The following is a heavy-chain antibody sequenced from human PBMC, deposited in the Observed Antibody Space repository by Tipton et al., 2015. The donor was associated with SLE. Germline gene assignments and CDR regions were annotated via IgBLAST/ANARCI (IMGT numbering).Heavy chain of an antibody. CDR2: IYYSGST. D-gene: IGHD1-20*01. Sequence: TLSLTCTVSGGSISSSSYYWGWIRQPPGKGLEWIGSIYYSGSTYYNPSLKSRVTISVDTSKNQFSLKLSSVTAADTAVYYCARSGSITGTGDDAFDIWGQGTMVTVSS. CDR3: ARSGSITGTGDDAFDI. V-gene: IGHV4-39*01. CDR1: GGSISSSSYY. J-gene: IGHJ3*02.